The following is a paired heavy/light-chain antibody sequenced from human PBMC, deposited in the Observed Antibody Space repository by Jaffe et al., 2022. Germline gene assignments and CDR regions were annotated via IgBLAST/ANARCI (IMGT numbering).Heavy chain of an antibody. Sequence: EVQVVESGGGLVQPGGSLKLSCAVSGFTFSDSAVHWVRQVSGKGLEWVGRIRTKASSYATAYAASVTGRFTISRDDSKNTAYLQMNSLKIEDTAVYYCTRLSPGVAFDYWGQGALVTVSS. D-gene: IGHD2-15*01. CDR3: TRLSPGVAFDY. V-gene: IGHV3-73*02. J-gene: IGHJ4*02. CDR1: GFTFSDSA. CDR2: IRTKASSYAT.
Light chain of an antibody. CDR2: WAA. J-gene: IGKJ5*01. Sequence: DIVMTQSPASLAVSLGERATINCKSSQSVLYNSYNKLAWYQQKPGQPPKLLIYWAATRESGVPDRFSGSGSGTDFTLTISSLQAEDVAVYYCQQSYSVPCTFGQGTRLEIK. V-gene: IGKV4-1*01. CDR3: QQSYSVPCT. CDR1: QSVLYNSYNK.